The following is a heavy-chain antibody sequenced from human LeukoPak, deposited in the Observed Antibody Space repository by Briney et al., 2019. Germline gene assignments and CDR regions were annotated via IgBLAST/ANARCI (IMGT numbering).Heavy chain of an antibody. CDR1: GYTFTSYD. CDR2: MNPNSGNT. Sequence: EASVKVSCKASGYTFTSYDINWVRQATGQGLERMGWMNPNSGNTGYAQKFQGRVTITRNTSISTAYVELSSLRSEDTAVYYCARSYYDFWSGYRTGDSAFDIWGQGTMVTVSS. D-gene: IGHD3-3*01. V-gene: IGHV1-8*03. J-gene: IGHJ3*02. CDR3: ARSYYDFWSGYRTGDSAFDI.